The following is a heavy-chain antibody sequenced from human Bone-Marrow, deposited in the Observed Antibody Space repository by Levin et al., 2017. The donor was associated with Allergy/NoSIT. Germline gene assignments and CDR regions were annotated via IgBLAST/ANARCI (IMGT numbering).Heavy chain of an antibody. Sequence: SCAASGFTFSDFGMQWVRQAPGKGLEWVAIMSSDGSSKYYGDSVKGRFTIPRDNSKNTLYLQMRSLTTDDTAVYFCSKAVFDSWGQGSLVTVSS. CDR2: MSSDGSSK. V-gene: IGHV3-30*18. J-gene: IGHJ4*02. CDR3: SKAVFDS. CDR1: GFTFSDFG.